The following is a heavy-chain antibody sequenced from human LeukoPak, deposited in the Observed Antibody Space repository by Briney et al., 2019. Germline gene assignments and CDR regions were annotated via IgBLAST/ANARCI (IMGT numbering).Heavy chain of an antibody. CDR1: GFTFSTYW. J-gene: IGHJ4*02. V-gene: IGHV3-7*03. CDR2: IKVDGSEK. Sequence: GGSLRLSCAASGFTFSTYWMNWVRQAPGKGLEWVANIKVDGSEKYYTDSVKGRFTISRDNAKNSLYLQMNSLRAEDTALYYCAKELRDAFDYWGQGTLVTVSS. CDR3: AKELRDAFDY. D-gene: IGHD2-21*02.